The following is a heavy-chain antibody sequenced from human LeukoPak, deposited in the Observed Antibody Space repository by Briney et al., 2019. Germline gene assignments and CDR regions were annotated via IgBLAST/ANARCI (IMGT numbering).Heavy chain of an antibody. Sequence: SQTLSFTCAVSGDSVTSGGYFWTWIRQLPGKGLEWIGSISNRGTTSYNPSLKSRLSISLDTSNDHFSLRLGSVTAADTAVYYCARDVVVTSSPDAFDIWGQGTMVIVSS. CDR1: GDSVTSGGYF. CDR3: ARDVVVTSSPDAFDI. CDR2: ISNRGTT. V-gene: IGHV4-31*11. J-gene: IGHJ3*02. D-gene: IGHD2-21*02.